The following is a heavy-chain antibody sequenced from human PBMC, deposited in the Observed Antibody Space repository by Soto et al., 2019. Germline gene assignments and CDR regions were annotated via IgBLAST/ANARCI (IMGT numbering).Heavy chain of an antibody. D-gene: IGHD3-16*02. CDR3: ARCRYDYVWGSYRPFDY. CDR1: GGSFSGYY. CDR2: INHSGST. Sequence: PSETLSLTCAVYGGSFSGYYWSWIRQPPGKGLEWIGEINHSGSTNYNPSLKSRVTMSVDTSKNQFSLKRSSVTAADTAVYYCARCRYDYVWGSYRPFDYWGQGTLVTVSS. V-gene: IGHV4-34*01. J-gene: IGHJ4*02.